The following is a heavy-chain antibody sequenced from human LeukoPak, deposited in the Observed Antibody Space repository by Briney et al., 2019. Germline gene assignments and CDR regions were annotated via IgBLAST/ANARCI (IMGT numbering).Heavy chain of an antibody. V-gene: IGHV1-3*01. J-gene: IGHJ4*02. D-gene: IGHD1-26*01. Sequence: ASVKVPCKASGYTFTSYAMHWMRQAPGQRLEWMGWINAGNGNTKYSQNFQGRVTFISNTSATTAFMELSSLRSEDAAVYYCARDSGSGSNDYWGQGTLVTVSS. CDR1: GYTFTSYA. CDR3: ARDSGSGSNDY. CDR2: INAGNGNT.